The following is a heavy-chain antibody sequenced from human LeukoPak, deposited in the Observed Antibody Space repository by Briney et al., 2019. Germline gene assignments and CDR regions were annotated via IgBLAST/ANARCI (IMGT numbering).Heavy chain of an antibody. CDR1: GGTFSSYA. CDR2: IITIFGTA. CDR3: ARVPQRGYSYGTSIQGRYYMDV. D-gene: IGHD5-18*01. Sequence: SVTVSCKASGGTFSSYAISWVRQAPGQGREWMGGIITIFGTANYAQKFQGRVTITTDESTSTAYMELSSLRSEDTAVYYCARVPQRGYSYGTSIQGRYYMDVWGKGTTVTVSS. J-gene: IGHJ6*03. V-gene: IGHV1-69*05.